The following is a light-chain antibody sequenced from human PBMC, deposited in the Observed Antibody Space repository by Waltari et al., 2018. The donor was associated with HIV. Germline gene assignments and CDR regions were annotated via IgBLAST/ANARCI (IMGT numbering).Light chain of an antibody. CDR1: QDISRS. J-gene: IGKJ4*01. CDR3: QQADSLPLT. Sequence: DIQLTQSPSYVSASVADTVTATCRASQDISRSIAWYQQKPGKAPELLIFAASTLQSGVSSRFSGSGYGTSFTLTINALRTEDFATYYCQQADSLPLTFGGGTKVEI. V-gene: IGKV1-12*01. CDR2: AAS.